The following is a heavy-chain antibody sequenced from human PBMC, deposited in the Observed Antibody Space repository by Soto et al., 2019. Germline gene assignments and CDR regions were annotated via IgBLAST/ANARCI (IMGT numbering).Heavy chain of an antibody. V-gene: IGHV1-2*04. CDR2: INPNSGGT. CDR1: GYTFTGYY. D-gene: IGHD3-9*01. Sequence: ASVKVSCKASGYTFTGYYMHWVRQAPGQGLEWMGWINPNSGGTNYAQKFQGWVTMTRDTSISTAYMELSRLRSDDTAGYYCARAVYDILTGYGAFDIWGQGTMVTVSS. J-gene: IGHJ3*02. CDR3: ARAVYDILTGYGAFDI.